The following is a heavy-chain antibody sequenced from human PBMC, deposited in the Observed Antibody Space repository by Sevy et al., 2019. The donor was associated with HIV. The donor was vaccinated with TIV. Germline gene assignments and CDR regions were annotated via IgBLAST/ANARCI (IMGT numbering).Heavy chain of an antibody. J-gene: IGHJ1*01. Sequence: ASVKVSCKASGGTFSSYAISWVRQAPGQGLEWMGRIIPIFGTANYAQKFQGRVTITADESTSTAYMELSSLRSEDTAVYYCATIVGAWRDPSAEYFQHWGQGTLVTVSS. CDR3: ATIVGAWRDPSAEYFQH. CDR1: GGTFSSYA. D-gene: IGHD1-26*01. V-gene: IGHV1-69*13. CDR2: IIPIFGTA.